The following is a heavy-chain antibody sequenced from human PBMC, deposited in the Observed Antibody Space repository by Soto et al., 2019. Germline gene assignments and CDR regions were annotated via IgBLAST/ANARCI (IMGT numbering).Heavy chain of an antibody. Sequence: QVQLVESGGGVVQPGRCLRLSCAASGFPFSSYGMHWVRQAPGKGLERVAHISYDGSNKHYTDSVKGRFTIYRDNSKNMLYLQMSRLRAEDTAVYYCAGGQYYFDYCGQGTRVSVSS. J-gene: IGHJ4*02. CDR2: ISYDGSNK. V-gene: IGHV3-30*03. D-gene: IGHD2-15*01. CDR3: AGGQYYFDY. CDR1: GFPFSSYG.